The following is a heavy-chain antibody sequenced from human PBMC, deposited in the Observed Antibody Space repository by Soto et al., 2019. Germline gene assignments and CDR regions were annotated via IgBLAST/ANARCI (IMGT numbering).Heavy chain of an antibody. Sequence: EGQLLQSGGDLVQPGGSLRLSCAGSGLTLRSYAMTWIRQTPEKGLEWVSTISGRSGVPSYADSVNGRFTVSRDNSKNTLYLQMNSLRPDDTAIYFCAEGGPFKGGFDPWGQGTLVTVAS. CDR3: AEGGPFKGGFDP. D-gene: IGHD3-16*01. V-gene: IGHV3-23*01. J-gene: IGHJ5*02. CDR2: ISGRSGVP. CDR1: GLTLRSYA.